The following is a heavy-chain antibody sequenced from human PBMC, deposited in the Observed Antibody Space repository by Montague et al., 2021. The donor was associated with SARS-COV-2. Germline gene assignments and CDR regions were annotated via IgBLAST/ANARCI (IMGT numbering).Heavy chain of an antibody. J-gene: IGHJ5*02. CDR2: SYYRGST. CDR3: SRARQYNWFDA. Sequence: SETLSLTCTVSGGSISSNYWSWIRQPPGKGLEWIGYSYYRGSTNYNPSLKSRITMSVYTSKNQFSLKVSSVIAADTAVYYCSRARQYNWFDAWGQGKLVTVSS. D-gene: IGHD6-19*01. V-gene: IGHV4-59*01. CDR1: GGSISSNY.